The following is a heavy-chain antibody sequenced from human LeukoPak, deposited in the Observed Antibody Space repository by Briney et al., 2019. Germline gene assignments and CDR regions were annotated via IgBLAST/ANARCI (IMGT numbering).Heavy chain of an antibody. J-gene: IGHJ4*02. Sequence: PGGSLRLSCAASGFTFSSYGMHWVRQAPGKGLEWVAFIRYDGSNKYYADSVKGRFTISRDNSKNTLYLQMNSLRAEDTAVYYCAKERRVVRGVINGNYFDYWGQGTLVTVSS. CDR2: IRYDGSNK. D-gene: IGHD3-10*01. CDR3: AKERRVVRGVINGNYFDY. CDR1: GFTFSSYG. V-gene: IGHV3-30*02.